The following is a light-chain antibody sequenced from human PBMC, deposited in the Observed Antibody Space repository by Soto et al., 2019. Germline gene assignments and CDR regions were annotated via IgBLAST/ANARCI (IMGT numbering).Light chain of an antibody. Sequence: QSALTQPPSASGSPGQSVTIYCTGTSSDVGANNYVSWYQQHPGKAPKLMIYEVTKRPSGVPDRSSGSKSGNTASLTVSGLQAEDEADYYCSSYAGANRVFGTGTKLTVL. V-gene: IGLV2-8*01. CDR1: SSDVGANNY. CDR3: SSYAGANRV. CDR2: EVT. J-gene: IGLJ1*01.